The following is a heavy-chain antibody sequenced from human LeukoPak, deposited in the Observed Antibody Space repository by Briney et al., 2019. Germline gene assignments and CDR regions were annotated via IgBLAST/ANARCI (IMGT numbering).Heavy chain of an antibody. CDR2: INHSGST. D-gene: IGHD3-9*01. CDR1: GGSFSGYY. CDR3: ARRRNYDILTGYYRLNYFDY. V-gene: IGHV4-34*01. J-gene: IGHJ4*02. Sequence: SETLSLTCAVYGGSFSGYYWSWIRQPPGKGLEWIGEINHSGSTNYNPSLKSRVTISVDTSKNQFSLKLSSVTAADTAVYYCARRRNYDILTGYYRLNYFDYWGQGTLVTVSS.